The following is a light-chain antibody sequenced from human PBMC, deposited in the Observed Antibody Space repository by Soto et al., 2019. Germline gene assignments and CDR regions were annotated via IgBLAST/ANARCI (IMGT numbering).Light chain of an antibody. J-gene: IGKJ1*01. CDR3: QQYGSSRT. CDR1: QSVSSIS. Sequence: EIVITQSPATLSVSPVERATLSCRASQSVSSISLAWYQQTPGQAPRLLIYGASSRATGIPDRFSGSGSGTDFTLTISRLEPEDFAVYYCQQYGSSRTFGQGTKVDIK. V-gene: IGKV3-20*01. CDR2: GAS.